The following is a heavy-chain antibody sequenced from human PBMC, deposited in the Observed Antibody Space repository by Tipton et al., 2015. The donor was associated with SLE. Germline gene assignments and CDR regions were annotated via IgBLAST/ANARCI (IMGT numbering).Heavy chain of an antibody. CDR3: ARRDGQQLAGNYYYYMDV. CDR2: ISSSSSYI. V-gene: IGHV3-21*01. D-gene: IGHD6-13*01. J-gene: IGHJ6*03. Sequence: SLRLSCAASGFTFSSYSMNWVRQAPGKGLEWGSSISSSSSYIYYADSVKGRFTISRDNAKNSLYLQMNSLRAEDTAVYFCARRDGQQLAGNYYYYMDVWGKGTTVTVSS. CDR1: GFTFSSYS.